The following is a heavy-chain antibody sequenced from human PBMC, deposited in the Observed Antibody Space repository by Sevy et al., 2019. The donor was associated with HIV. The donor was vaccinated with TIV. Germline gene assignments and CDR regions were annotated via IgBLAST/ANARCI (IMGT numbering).Heavy chain of an antibody. D-gene: IGHD4-17*01. CDR1: GFALDGYT. CDR3: ARDFMGPTTVGTQFDY. J-gene: IGHJ4*02. Sequence: GGSLRLSCLASGFALDGYTMHWVRQAPGKSLEWVSLISWDGHSTYYADSVKGRFTISRDNSKNSVFLQMDSLSTEDTAFYYCARDFMGPTTVGTQFDYWGQGTLVTVSS. CDR2: ISWDGHST. V-gene: IGHV3-43*01.